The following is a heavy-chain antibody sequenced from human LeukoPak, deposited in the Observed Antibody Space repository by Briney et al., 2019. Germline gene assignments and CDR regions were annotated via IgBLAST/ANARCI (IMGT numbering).Heavy chain of an antibody. CDR2: VYSSGNT. J-gene: IGHJ3*02. CDR1: GGSISSSSYY. CDR3: ARVYSNYGYAFDI. Sequence: PSETLSLTCTVSGGSISSSSYYWAWIRQPAGKELEWIGRVYSSGNTNYNPSLKSRITISVGTSKNQFSLKLSSVTAADTAVYYCARVYSNYGYAFDIWGQGTVVTVSS. D-gene: IGHD4-11*01. V-gene: IGHV4-61*02.